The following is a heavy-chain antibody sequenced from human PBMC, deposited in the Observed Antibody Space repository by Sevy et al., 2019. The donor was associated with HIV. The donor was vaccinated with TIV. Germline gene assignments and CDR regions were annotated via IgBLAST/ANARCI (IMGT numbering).Heavy chain of an antibody. J-gene: IGHJ6*02. V-gene: IGHV3-53*01. D-gene: IGHD2-15*01. CDR2: LYAGGNT. CDR3: AKGFCSGATCPRDYYYYGMDV. Sequence: GGSLRLSCAASGFTVSNNYISWVRQAPGKGLEWVSALYAGGNTYYADSVKGRFTISRDNSKNTVSVQMNSLRAEDTAVYYCAKGFCSGATCPRDYYYYGMDVWGQGTTVTAP. CDR1: GFTVSNNY.